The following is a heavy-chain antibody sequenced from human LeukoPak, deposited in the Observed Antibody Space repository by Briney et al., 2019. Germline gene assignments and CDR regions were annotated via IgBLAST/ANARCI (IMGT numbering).Heavy chain of an antibody. J-gene: IGHJ4*02. D-gene: IGHD6-13*01. CDR3: ARYSSSWYPFDY. V-gene: IGHV4-59*01. CDR2: IYYSGST. Sequence: SETLSLTCTVSGGSISSYYWSWIRQPPGKGLEWIGYIYYSGSTNYNPSLKSRVTISVDTSKNQFSLKLSSVTAAGTAVYYCARYSSSWYPFDYWGQGTLVTVSS. CDR1: GGSISSYY.